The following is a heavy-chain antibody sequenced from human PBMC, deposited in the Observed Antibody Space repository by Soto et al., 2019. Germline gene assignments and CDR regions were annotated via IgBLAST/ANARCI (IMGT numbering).Heavy chain of an antibody. D-gene: IGHD6-19*01. V-gene: IGHV1-18*01. CDR2: ISAYNGNT. J-gene: IGHJ6*02. CDR1: GYTFTSYG. Sequence: ASVKVSCKASGYTFTSYGISWVRQAPGQGLEWMGWISAYNGNTNYAQKLQGRVTMTTDTSTSTAYMELRSLRSDDTAVYYCARDSRIAVAGPMYCYYYGMDVWGQGTTVTV. CDR3: ARDSRIAVAGPMYCYYYGMDV.